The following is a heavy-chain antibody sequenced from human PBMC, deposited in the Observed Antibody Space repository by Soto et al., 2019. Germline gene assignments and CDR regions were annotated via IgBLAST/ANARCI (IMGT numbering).Heavy chain of an antibody. V-gene: IGHV3-30-3*01. CDR3: ARFYYSSMAAFDI. CDR1: GFTFSSYA. CDR2: ISYDGSNK. D-gene: IGHD3-10*01. Sequence: GGSLRLSCAASGFTFSSYAMHWVRQAPGKGLEWVAVISYDGSNKYYADSVKGRFTISRDNSKNTLYLQMNSLRAEDTAVYYCARFYYSSMAAFDIWGQGTMVTVSS. J-gene: IGHJ3*02.